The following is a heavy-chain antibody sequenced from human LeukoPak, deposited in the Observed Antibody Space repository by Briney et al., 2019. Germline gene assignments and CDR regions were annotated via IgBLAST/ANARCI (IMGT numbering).Heavy chain of an antibody. D-gene: IGHD2-2*01. CDR2: IKQDGSEK. Sequence: PGGSLRLSCAASGFTFSSYWMSWVRQAPGKGLEWVANIKQDGSEKYYVDSVKGRFTISRDNAKDSLYLQMNSLRAEDTALYYCARRPHLYSSSGRTVLYYFDYWGQGTLVTVSS. V-gene: IGHV3-7*01. CDR1: GFTFSSYW. J-gene: IGHJ4*02. CDR3: ARRPHLYSSSGRTVLYYFDY.